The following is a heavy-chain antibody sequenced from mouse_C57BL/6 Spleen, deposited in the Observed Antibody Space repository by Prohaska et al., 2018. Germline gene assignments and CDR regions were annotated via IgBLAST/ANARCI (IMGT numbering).Heavy chain of an antibody. CDR1: GYAFTNYL. D-gene: IGHD1-1*02. Sequence: QVQLQQSGAELVRPGTSVKVSCKASGYAFTNYLIEWVKQRPGQGLELIGVINPGSGGTNYNEKFKGKATLTADKSSSTAYMQLSSLTSEDSAVYFCAYGYDAMDYWGQGTSVTVSS. CDR3: AYGYDAMDY. J-gene: IGHJ4*01. V-gene: IGHV1-54*01. CDR2: INPGSGGT.